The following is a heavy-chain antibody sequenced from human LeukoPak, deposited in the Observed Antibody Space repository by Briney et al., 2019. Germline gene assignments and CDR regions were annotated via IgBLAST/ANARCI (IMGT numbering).Heavy chain of an antibody. Sequence: GGSLRLSCAASGFTFDDYAMHWVRQAPGKGLEWVSGISWNSGSIGYADSVKGRFTISRDNAKNSLYLQMNSLRAEDTALYYCAKGTRYDFWSGYGTYYFDYWGQGTLVTVSS. V-gene: IGHV3-9*01. D-gene: IGHD3-3*01. CDR1: GFTFDDYA. CDR3: AKGTRYDFWSGYGTYYFDY. CDR2: ISWNSGSI. J-gene: IGHJ4*02.